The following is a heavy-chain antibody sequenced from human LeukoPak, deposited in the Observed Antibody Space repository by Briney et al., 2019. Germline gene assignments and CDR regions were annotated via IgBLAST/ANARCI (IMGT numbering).Heavy chain of an antibody. CDR3: ARDLRSGQYDSGGYYYYYYYMDV. V-gene: IGHV1-69*04. J-gene: IGHJ6*03. CDR2: IIPILGIA. Sequence: SVKVSCKASGGTFSSYAISWVRQAPGQGLEWMGRIIPILGIANYAQKFQGRVTITADKSTSTAYMELSSLRSEDTAVYYCARDLRSGQYDSGGYYYYYYYMDVWGKGTTVTVSS. CDR1: GGTFSSYA. D-gene: IGHD3-22*01.